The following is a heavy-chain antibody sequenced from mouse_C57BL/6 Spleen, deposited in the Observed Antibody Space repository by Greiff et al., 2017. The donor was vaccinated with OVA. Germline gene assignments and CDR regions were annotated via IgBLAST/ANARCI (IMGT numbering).Heavy chain of an antibody. Sequence: EVQVVESGGDLVKPGGSLKLSCAASGFTFSSYGMSWVRQTPDKRLEWVATISSGGSYTYYPDSVKGRFTISRDNAKNTLYLQMSSLKSEDTAMYYCARQNAMDYWGQGTSVTVSS. CDR3: ARQNAMDY. CDR2: ISSGGSYT. V-gene: IGHV5-6*01. CDR1: GFTFSSYG. J-gene: IGHJ4*01.